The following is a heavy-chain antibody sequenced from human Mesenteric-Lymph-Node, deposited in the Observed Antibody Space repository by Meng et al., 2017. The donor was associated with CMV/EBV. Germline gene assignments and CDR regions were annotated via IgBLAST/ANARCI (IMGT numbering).Heavy chain of an antibody. J-gene: IGHJ5*02. V-gene: IGHV3-30-3*01. D-gene: IGHD1-20*01. CDR1: GFTFGTYA. CDR3: AKALTYNWFDP. Sequence: GGSLKISCAVSGFTFGTYAMHWVRQAPGKGLEWVALILDDGSNKYYADSVKGRFTISRDNSKNTLYLQMNSLRAEDTAVYYCAKALTYNWFDPWGQGTLVTVSS. CDR2: ILDDGSNK.